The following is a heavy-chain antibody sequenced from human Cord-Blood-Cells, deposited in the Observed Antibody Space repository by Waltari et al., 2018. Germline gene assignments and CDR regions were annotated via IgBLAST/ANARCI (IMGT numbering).Heavy chain of an antibody. V-gene: IGHV5-51*01. CDR2: DHPCYSYT. CDR1: GYSFTSYW. CDR3: ARHYYGSGSYYNAFDI. D-gene: IGHD3-10*01. J-gene: IGHJ3*02. Sequence: EVQLVQSGAEVKKPGESLKISCKGSGYSFTSYWIGWVRQMHGKGLEWMGIDHPCYSYTLYRPSFECQVTRSADESISTAYLHWSSLKASKTAMYYCARHYYGSGSYYNAFDIWGQGTMVTVSS.